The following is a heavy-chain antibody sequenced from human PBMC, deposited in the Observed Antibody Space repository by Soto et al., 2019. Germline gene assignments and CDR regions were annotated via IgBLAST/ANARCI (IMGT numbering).Heavy chain of an antibody. Sequence: EVQLAESGGDLVKPGGSLRLSCAASGFSFHMAWMNWVRQTPGKGLEWVGRIKSYINGGTIDYAAPVKGRFTISRDDSRGRLYLETDSLKTEDTALYYCAADLPDWGAYAFDYWGQGTPVTVSS. CDR1: GFSFHMAW. CDR3: AADLPDWGAYAFDY. CDR2: IKSYINGGTI. D-gene: IGHD3-16*01. J-gene: IGHJ4*02. V-gene: IGHV3-15*07.